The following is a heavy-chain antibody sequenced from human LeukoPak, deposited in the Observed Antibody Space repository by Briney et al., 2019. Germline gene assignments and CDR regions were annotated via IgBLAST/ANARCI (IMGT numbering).Heavy chain of an antibody. CDR2: ISYDGSNK. J-gene: IGHJ2*01. Sequence: PGGSLRLSCAASGFTFSSYGMHWVRQAPGKGLEWVAVISYDGSNKYYADSVKGRFTISRDNSKNTLYLQMNSLRAEDTAVYYCANILTGDRLVDFDLWGRGTLVTVSS. CDR3: ANILTGDRLVDFDL. V-gene: IGHV3-30*18. CDR1: GFTFSSYG. D-gene: IGHD7-27*01.